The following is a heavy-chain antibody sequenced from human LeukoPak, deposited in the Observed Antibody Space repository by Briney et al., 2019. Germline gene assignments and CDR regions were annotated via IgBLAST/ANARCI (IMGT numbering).Heavy chain of an antibody. CDR2: ISGRGGGT. CDR1: GFTFSSYP. CDR3: AKHAGDTSGFDY. J-gene: IGHJ4*02. Sequence: PGGSLRLSCAASGFTFSSYPLSWLRQAPGKGLEWVSAISGRGGGTYYTNSVKGRFTISRDNSKNTLYLQMNSLRAEDTAVYYCAKHAGDTSGFDYWGQGTLVTVSS. D-gene: IGHD3-22*01. V-gene: IGHV3-23*01.